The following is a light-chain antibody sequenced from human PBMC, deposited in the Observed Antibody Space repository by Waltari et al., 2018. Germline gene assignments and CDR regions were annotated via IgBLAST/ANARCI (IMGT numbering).Light chain of an antibody. CDR2: DVT. J-gene: IGLJ2*01. V-gene: IGLV2-14*03. Sequence: QSALTQPASVSGSPGQSINISCPGTSSDVGGYNSVSWYPQHPGKAPKLLIYDVTSRPSGVSPRFSGSKSDNTASLTISGLQAEDEADYYCSSYTGRSISVVFGGGTKLTVL. CDR3: SSYTGRSISVV. CDR1: SSDVGGYNS.